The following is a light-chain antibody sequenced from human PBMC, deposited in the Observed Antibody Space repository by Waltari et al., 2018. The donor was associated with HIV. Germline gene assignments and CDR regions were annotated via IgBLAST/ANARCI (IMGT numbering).Light chain of an antibody. Sequence: QSLLTQPPSVSATPGQRITISCTGNKSNIGAGHDVHWYRQLPGTAPRILIFANSKRPSGAPDRISGSKSTASASLAITGLQAEDEGYYYCQSSDIRLHGLWVFGGGTKVTVL. CDR1: KSNIGAGHD. CDR3: QSSDIRLHGLWV. CDR2: ANS. V-gene: IGLV1-40*01. J-gene: IGLJ3*02.